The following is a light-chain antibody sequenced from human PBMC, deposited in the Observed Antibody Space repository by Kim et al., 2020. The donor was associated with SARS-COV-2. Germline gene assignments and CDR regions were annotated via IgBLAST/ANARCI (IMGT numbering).Light chain of an antibody. V-gene: IGLV2-14*03. J-gene: IGLJ2*01. Sequence: QSITMSCTGTSSDVGGFNYVSWYQHHPGKAPKLMFYDVSNRPSGVSNRFSGSKSGNTASLTISGLQAEDEADYYCSSYTSSSTLVVFGGGTQLTVL. CDR2: DVS. CDR3: SSYTSSSTLVV. CDR1: SSDVGGFNY.